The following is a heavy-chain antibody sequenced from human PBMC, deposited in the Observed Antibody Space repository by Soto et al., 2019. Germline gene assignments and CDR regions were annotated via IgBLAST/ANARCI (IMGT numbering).Heavy chain of an antibody. CDR1: GGSISSSSYY. V-gene: IGHV4-39*01. CDR3: ARPRYCSSTSCTIFGY. J-gene: IGHJ4*02. D-gene: IGHD2-2*01. CDR2: IYYSGST. Sequence: QLQLQESGPGLVKPSETLSLTCIVSGGSISSSSYYWGWIRQPPGKGLEWIGSIYYSGSTYYNPSLKSRVTISVDTSKNQFSLKLSSVTAADTAVYYCARPRYCSSTSCTIFGYWGQGTLVTVSS.